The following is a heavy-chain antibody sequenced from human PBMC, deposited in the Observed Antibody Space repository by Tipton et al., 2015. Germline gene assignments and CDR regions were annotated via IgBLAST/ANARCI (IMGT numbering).Heavy chain of an antibody. CDR1: GFTFSNYG. CDR3: ATRRAFDY. J-gene: IGHJ4*02. Sequence: SLRLSCAASGFTFSNYGMFWVRQAPGRGLEWVALIWFHGGNEDYADSVKGRFTVSRDNSKNTLYLQMNSLRAEDTAVYYCATRRAFDYWGQGTLVTVSS. V-gene: IGHV3-33*01. CDR2: IWFHGGNE.